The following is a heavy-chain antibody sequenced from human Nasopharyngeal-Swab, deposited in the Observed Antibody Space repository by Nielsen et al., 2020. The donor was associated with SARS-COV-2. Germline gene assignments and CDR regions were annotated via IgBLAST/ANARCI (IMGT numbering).Heavy chain of an antibody. CDR2: LYRGGNT. J-gene: IGHJ4*02. CDR1: GFIVSNTY. Sequence: GESLKISCAASGFIVSNTYMSWVRQAPGKGLEWVSLLYRGGNTYYTDSVKGRFTVSRDKSQNTLYLQMNSLRADDTAVYFCARGGGDAYNPIDFWGQGTLVTVSS. V-gene: IGHV3-53*01. D-gene: IGHD5-24*01. CDR3: ARGGGDAYNPIDF.